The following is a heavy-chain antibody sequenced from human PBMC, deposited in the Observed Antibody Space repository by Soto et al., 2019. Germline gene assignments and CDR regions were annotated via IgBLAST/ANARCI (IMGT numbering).Heavy chain of an antibody. CDR2: IWYDGSNK. D-gene: IGHD2-2*01. Sequence: GGSLRLSCAASGFTFSSYGMHWVRQAPGKGLEWVAVIWYDGSNKYYADSVKGRFTISRDNSKNTLYLQMNSLRAEDTAVYYCARDYGVVVPAASLVAGGQGTLVTVSS. V-gene: IGHV3-33*08. J-gene: IGHJ4*02. CDR3: ARDYGVVVPAASLVA. CDR1: GFTFSSYG.